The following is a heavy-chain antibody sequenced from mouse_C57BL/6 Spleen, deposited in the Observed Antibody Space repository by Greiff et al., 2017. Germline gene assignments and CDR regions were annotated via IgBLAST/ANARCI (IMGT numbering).Heavy chain of an antibody. V-gene: IGHV3-1*01. J-gene: IGHJ2*01. CDR3: ARGALGLDY. CDR2: ISYSGST. D-gene: IGHD3-1*01. CDR1: GYSITSGYD. Sequence: EVQLVESGPGMVKPSQSLSLTCTVTGYSITSGYDWHWIRHFPGNKLEWMGYISYSGSTNYNPSLKSRISITHDTAKNHFFLKLNSVTTEDTATYYCARGALGLDYWGQGTTLTVSS.